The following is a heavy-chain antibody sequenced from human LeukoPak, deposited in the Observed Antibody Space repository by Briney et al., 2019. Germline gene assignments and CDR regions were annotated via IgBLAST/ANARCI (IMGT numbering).Heavy chain of an antibody. J-gene: IGHJ4*02. CDR2: INHSGST. V-gene: IGHV4-34*01. CDR1: GGSFSGYY. CDR3: ARHGLITMVRGVIVSRGPYYFDY. D-gene: IGHD3-10*01. Sequence: SETLSLTCAVYGGSFSGYYWSWIRQPPGKGLEWIGEINHSGSTNYNPSLKSRVTISVDTSKNQFSLKLSSVTAADTAVYYCARHGLITMVRGVIVSRGPYYFDYWGQGTLVTVSS.